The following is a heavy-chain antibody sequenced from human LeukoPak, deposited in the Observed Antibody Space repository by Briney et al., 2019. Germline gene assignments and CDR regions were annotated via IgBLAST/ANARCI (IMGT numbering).Heavy chain of an antibody. Sequence: ASVKVSCKASDYTFTTYGISWVRQAPGQGLEWMGWISAYNGNTNYAQKLQGRVTMTTDTSTSTAYMELRSLRSDDTAVYYCARGRSYYYDSSGYYLEAFDIWGQGTMVTVSS. CDR1: DYTFTTYG. CDR2: ISAYNGNT. D-gene: IGHD3-22*01. V-gene: IGHV1-18*01. J-gene: IGHJ3*02. CDR3: ARGRSYYYDSSGYYLEAFDI.